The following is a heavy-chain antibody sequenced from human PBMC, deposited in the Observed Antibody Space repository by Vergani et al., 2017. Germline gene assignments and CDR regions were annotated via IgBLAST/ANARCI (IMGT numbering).Heavy chain of an antibody. CDR2: IYYSGST. J-gene: IGHJ4*02. V-gene: IGHV4-31*03. Sequence: QVQLQQWGAGLLKPSQTLSLTCTVSGGSISSGGYYWSWIRQHPGKGLEWIGYIYYSGSTYYNPSLKSRVTISVDTSKNQFSLKLSSVTAADTAVYYCARGILGVTTYWGQGTLVTVSS. CDR3: ARGILGVTTY. CDR1: GGSISSGGYY. D-gene: IGHD1-26*01.